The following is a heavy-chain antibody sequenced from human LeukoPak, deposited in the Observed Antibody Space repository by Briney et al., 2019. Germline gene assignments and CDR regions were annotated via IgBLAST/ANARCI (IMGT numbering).Heavy chain of an antibody. CDR2: FGGSGGRT. Sequence: PGGSLRLSCAASGFPFSRYAMSWVRPAPGKGLEWVSAFGGSGGRTYYADSVQGRFPISRYQYKNTLSLQKNSLKAEDTAVYSCAKVGMGVAASGGTAYFFVFGGRGTLVTVPS. CDR3: AKVGMGVAASGGTAYFFVF. CDR1: GFPFSRYA. J-gene: IGHJ4*02. V-gene: IGHV3-23*01. D-gene: IGHD2-15*01.